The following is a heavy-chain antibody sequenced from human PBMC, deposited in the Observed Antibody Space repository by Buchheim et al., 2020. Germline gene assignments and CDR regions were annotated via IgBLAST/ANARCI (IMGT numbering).Heavy chain of an antibody. CDR3: ARAPYVWGSYRYFPFDY. V-gene: IGHV3-11*06. Sequence: QVQLVESGGGLVKPGGSLRLSCAASGFTFSDYYMSWIRRAPGKGLEWVSYISSSSSYTNYADSVKGRFTISRDNAKNSLYLQMSGLRAEDTAVYYWARAPYVWGSYRYFPFDYWGQGTL. CDR1: GFTFSDYY. D-gene: IGHD3-16*02. J-gene: IGHJ4*02. CDR2: ISSSSSYT.